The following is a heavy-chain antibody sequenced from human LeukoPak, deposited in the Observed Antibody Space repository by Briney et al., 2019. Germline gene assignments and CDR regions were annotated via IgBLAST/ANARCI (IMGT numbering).Heavy chain of an antibody. J-gene: IGHJ4*02. CDR2: FHGGLI. D-gene: IGHD5-18*01. V-gene: IGHV4-39*07. CDR1: GGPVRSDSHY. CDR3: ARGRRGYGYVDY. Sequence: KPSETLSLTCAVSGGPVRSDSHYYSWIRQSPGEGLEEIGSFHGGLIFYKSSLTSRVTISVDSSKSQFSLKLNSVTAADTAVYYCARGRRGYGYVDYWGQGILVTVSS.